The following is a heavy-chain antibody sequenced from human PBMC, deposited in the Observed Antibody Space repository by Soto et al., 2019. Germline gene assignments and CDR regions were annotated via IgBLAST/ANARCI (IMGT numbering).Heavy chain of an antibody. Sequence: PGGSLRLSCAASGFTFSSYGMHWVRQAPGKGLEWVAVIWYDGSNKYYADSVKGRFTISRDNSKNTLYLQMNSLRAEDTAVYYCAQAKLAARPLLTNWGQGTLVTVSS. J-gene: IGHJ4*02. D-gene: IGHD6-6*01. CDR3: AQAKLAARPLLTN. CDR2: IWYDGSNK. V-gene: IGHV3-33*01. CDR1: GFTFSSYG.